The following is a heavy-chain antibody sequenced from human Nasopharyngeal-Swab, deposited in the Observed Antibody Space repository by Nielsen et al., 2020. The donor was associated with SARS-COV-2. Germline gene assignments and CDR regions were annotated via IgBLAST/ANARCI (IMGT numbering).Heavy chain of an antibody. D-gene: IGHD2-21*02. V-gene: IGHV3-53*01. J-gene: IGHJ2*01. CDR2: IYSGGSR. CDR3: ARSRLPGVFSVTASWYFDL. Sequence: WIRQPPGKGPAWVSVIYSGGSRHYADSVKGRFTISRDNSKNALYLQMNSLRAEDTAVYYCARSRLPGVFSVTASWYFDLWGRGTLVTVSS.